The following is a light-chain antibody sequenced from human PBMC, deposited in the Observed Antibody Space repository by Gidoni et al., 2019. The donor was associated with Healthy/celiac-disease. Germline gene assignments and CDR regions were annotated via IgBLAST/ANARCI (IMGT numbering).Light chain of an antibody. CDR1: QSVLYSTNNRNY. V-gene: IGKV4-1*01. CDR2: CAS. J-gene: IGKJ2*01. CDR3: QQYYSTPYT. Sequence: IVLTHSSDPLAVSPGEWATLNCKSSQSVLYSTNNRNYLAWYQQKPGQPPKLLIYCASTREAGVPERFSGSGSGTDFTLTISSLQAEDVAVYYCQQYYSTPYTFGQXTKLEIK.